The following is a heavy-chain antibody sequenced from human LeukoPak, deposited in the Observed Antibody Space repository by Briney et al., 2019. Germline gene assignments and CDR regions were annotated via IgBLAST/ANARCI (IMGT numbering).Heavy chain of an antibody. CDR2: IPPSNGVT. CDR1: AYTFSSYN. V-gene: IGHV1-46*01. Sequence: AASVKVSCKASAYTFSSYNIHWMRQAPGQGLEWMGIIPPSNGVTSYAWNFRGRITMTRDTSTSTVYMDLNSLKSDDTAVYYCAGEVAATLFFDSWGQGTLVTVSS. J-gene: IGHJ4*02. D-gene: IGHD2-15*01. CDR3: AGEVAATLFFDS.